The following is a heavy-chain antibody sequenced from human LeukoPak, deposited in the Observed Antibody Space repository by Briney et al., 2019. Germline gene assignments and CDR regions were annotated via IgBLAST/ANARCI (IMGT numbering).Heavy chain of an antibody. D-gene: IGHD6-13*01. CDR3: ARWDPTYDIAASGTSNYY. J-gene: IGHJ4*02. CDR2: INPNSVGT. V-gene: IGHV1-2*02. CDR1: GYTFTDYY. Sequence: ASVKVSCKASGYTFTDYYMHWGRQAPGQGLEGRGWINPNSVGTKYAQKFQGRVTMTRATSISTAYMELSRLRSDDTAVYYCARWDPTYDIAASGTSNYYWGQGTLVTVSS.